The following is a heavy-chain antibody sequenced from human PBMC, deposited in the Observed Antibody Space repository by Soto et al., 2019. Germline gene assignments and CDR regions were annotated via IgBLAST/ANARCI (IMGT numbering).Heavy chain of an antibody. V-gene: IGHV3-30*18. J-gene: IGHJ4*02. CDR2: ISYDGSNK. CDR1: GFTFSSYG. CDR3: AKDLYYDSPINPIDY. Sequence: GGSLRLSCAASGFTFSSYGMHWVRQAPGKGLEWVAVISYDGSNKYYADSVKGRFTISRDNSKNTLYLQMNSLRAEDTAVYYCAKDLYYDSPINPIDYWGQGTLVTVSS. D-gene: IGHD3-3*01.